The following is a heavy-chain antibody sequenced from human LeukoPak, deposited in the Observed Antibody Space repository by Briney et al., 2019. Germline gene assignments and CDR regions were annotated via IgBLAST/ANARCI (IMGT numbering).Heavy chain of an antibody. J-gene: IGHJ5*02. V-gene: IGHV4-34*01. CDR1: GGSFSGYY. CDR3: AREVPRYYYDSSVTRHNWFDP. Sequence: SETLSLTCAVYGGSFSGYYWSWIRQPPGKGLEWIGEINHSGSTNYNPSLKSRVTISMDTSKNQFSLKLSSVTAADTAVYYCAREVPRYYYDSSVTRHNWFDPWGQGTLVTVSS. CDR2: INHSGST. D-gene: IGHD3-22*01.